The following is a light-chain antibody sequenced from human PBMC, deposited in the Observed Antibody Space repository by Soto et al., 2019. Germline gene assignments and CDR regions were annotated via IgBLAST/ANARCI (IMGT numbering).Light chain of an antibody. Sequence: EIVMTHSPATLSSSPGEIATLSCSASQSVSGNLAWYQQKPGQAPRILIYGASTRATGMPARFSGSGSGTEFTLTISSLQSEDCAVYYCQQYNNWPPLTFGGGTKVEIK. J-gene: IGKJ4*01. V-gene: IGKV3-15*01. CDR3: QQYNNWPPLT. CDR1: QSVSGN. CDR2: GAS.